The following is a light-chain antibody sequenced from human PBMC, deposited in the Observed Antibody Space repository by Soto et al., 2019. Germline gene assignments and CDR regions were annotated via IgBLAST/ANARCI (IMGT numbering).Light chain of an antibody. CDR2: GNS. J-gene: IGLJ3*02. CDR1: SPNIGAGYD. CDR3: QSYDSSLRGRV. Sequence: QSVLTQPPSVSGAQGQRVTISCTGSSPNIGAGYDVHWYQQLPGTAPKLLIYGNSNRPSGVPDRFSGSKSGTSASLSITGLQAEDEADYYGQSYDSSLRGRVFGGGTKVTVL. V-gene: IGLV1-40*01.